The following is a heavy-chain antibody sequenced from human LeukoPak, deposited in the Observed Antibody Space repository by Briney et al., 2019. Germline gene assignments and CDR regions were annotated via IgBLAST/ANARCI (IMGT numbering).Heavy chain of an antibody. CDR3: AKDLYCSGGSCYSSYMDV. V-gene: IGHV3-30*02. Sequence: PGGSLRLSCAASGFTFSSYGMHWGRQAPGKGLGWVAFIRYDGSNKYYADSVKGRFTISRDNSKNTLYLQMNSLRAEDTAVYYCAKDLYCSGGSCYSSYMDVWGKGTTVTVSS. J-gene: IGHJ6*03. CDR2: IRYDGSNK. CDR1: GFTFSSYG. D-gene: IGHD2-15*01.